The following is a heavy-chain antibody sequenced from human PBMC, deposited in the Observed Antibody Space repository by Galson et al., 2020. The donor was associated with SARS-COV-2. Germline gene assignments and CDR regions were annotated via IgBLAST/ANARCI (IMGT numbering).Heavy chain of an antibody. D-gene: IGHD3-22*01. CDR2: INHSGST. CDR1: GGSFSGYY. J-gene: IGHJ2*01. Sequence: SETLSLTCAVYGGSFSGYYWSWIRQPPGKGLEWIGEINHSGSTTYNPSLKSRVTISVDTSKNQFSLKLSSVTAADTAVYYCARVLRITMIVVAAAPRYFDLWGRGTLVTVSS. V-gene: IGHV4-34*01. CDR3: ARVLRITMIVVAAAPRYFDL.